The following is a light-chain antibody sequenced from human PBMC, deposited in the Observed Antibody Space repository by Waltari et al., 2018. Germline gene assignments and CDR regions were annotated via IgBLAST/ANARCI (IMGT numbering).Light chain of an antibody. CDR2: EGS. J-gene: IGLJ3*02. Sequence: QSALTQPASVSGSPGQSITISCTGTSRDVGSYNLVSWYQQHPGKAPKPMIYEGSKRPSGVSNRFSGSKSGNTASLTISGLQAEDEADYYCCSYAGRSTLVFGGGTKLTVL. CDR3: CSYAGRSTLV. V-gene: IGLV2-23*01. CDR1: SRDVGSYNL.